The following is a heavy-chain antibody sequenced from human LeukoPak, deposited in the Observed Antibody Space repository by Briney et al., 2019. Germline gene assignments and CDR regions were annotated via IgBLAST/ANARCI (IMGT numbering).Heavy chain of an antibody. Sequence: PSETLSLTCAVYGGSFSGYYWSWIRQPPGKGLEWIGGINHSGSTNYNPSLKSRVTISVDTSKNQFSLKLSSVTAADTAVYYCARGPGYYYGSGSYFSFWGQGTLVTVSS. CDR1: GGSFSGYY. D-gene: IGHD3-10*01. V-gene: IGHV4-34*01. J-gene: IGHJ4*02. CDR2: INHSGST. CDR3: ARGPGYYYGSGSYFSF.